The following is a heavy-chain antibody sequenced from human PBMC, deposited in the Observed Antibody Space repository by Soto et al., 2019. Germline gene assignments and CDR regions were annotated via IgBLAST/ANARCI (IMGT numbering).Heavy chain of an antibody. CDR3: AHIESSWRLMDV. V-gene: IGHV2-5*01. D-gene: IGHD6-13*01. J-gene: IGHJ6*02. CDR1: GFSLSTSGVG. CDR2: IYWNDDK. Sequence: QITLKESGPTLVKPTQTLTLTCTFSGFSLSTSGVGVGWIRRPPGKALEWLALIYWNDDKRYSPSLKSRLTITKDTSKNQVVLTMTNMDPVDTATYYCAHIESSWRLMDVWGQGTTVTVSS.